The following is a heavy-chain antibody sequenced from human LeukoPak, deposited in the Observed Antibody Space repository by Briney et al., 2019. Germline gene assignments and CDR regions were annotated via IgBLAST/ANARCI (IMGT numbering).Heavy chain of an antibody. Sequence: SETLSLTCAVYGGSFSGYYWSWIRQPPGKGLEWIGEINHSGSTNYNPSLKSRVTISVDTSKNQFSLKLSSVTAADTAVYYCARGYNCSSTSCYAVKYSSSWPNWFDPWGQGTLVTVSS. CDR3: ARGYNCSSTSCYAVKYSSSWPNWFDP. J-gene: IGHJ5*02. D-gene: IGHD2-2*01. V-gene: IGHV4-34*01. CDR1: GGSFSGYY. CDR2: INHSGST.